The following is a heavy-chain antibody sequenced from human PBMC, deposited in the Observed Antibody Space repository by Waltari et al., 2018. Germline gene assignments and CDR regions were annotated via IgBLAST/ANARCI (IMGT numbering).Heavy chain of an antibody. Sequence: DVRLSASGGGLAQPGGSLRVPCVACDFELSNRSLSWVRQTPGKGLEWVSALVRSGFGTHYADSVKGRFAISRDNAKNTLYLQMNSLRAEDTAVYYCAKCEMYDSGWCAFFRYWGQGTLVTVSS. D-gene: IGHD6-19*01. CDR1: DFELSNRS. V-gene: IGHV3-23*01. CDR3: AKCEMYDSGWCAFFRY. J-gene: IGHJ4*02. CDR2: LVRSGFGT.